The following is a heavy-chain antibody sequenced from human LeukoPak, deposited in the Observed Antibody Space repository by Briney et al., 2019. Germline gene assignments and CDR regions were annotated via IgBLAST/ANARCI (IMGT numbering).Heavy chain of an antibody. CDR2: IYYSGST. CDR3: ARQSEWPLRYFDY. J-gene: IGHJ4*02. Sequence: PSVPLSFTYTVSAGSISSSNYYWGWIRQPPEKRLEWIGSIYYSGSTYYNPSLKSRVTISVDTSKNQFSLKLSSVTAADTAVYYCARQSEWPLRYFDYWGQGTLVTASP. D-gene: IGHD2-8*01. CDR1: AGSISSSNYY. V-gene: IGHV4-39*01.